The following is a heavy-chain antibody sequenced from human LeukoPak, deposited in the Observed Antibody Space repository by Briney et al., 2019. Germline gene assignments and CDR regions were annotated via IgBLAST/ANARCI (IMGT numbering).Heavy chain of an antibody. J-gene: IGHJ5*02. CDR2: IYTRGRT. D-gene: IGHD3-22*01. V-gene: IGHV4-61*02. Sequence: SETLSPTCTVSGGSISSGSYYWSWTRQPAGKGLEWIGRIYTRGRTNYTPSLKSRVTISVDTSKNHFSLKLSSVTAADTAVYYCARRMSRITMIPGWFDPWGQGTLVTVSS. CDR1: GGSISSGSYY. CDR3: ARRMSRITMIPGWFDP.